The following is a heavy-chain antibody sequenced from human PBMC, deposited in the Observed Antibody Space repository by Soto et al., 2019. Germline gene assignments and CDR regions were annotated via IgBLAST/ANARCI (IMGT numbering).Heavy chain of an antibody. CDR3: AILSWSDYYYYMDV. CDR2: IIPILGNT. J-gene: IGHJ6*03. Sequence: ASVKVSCKASGGTFSSYTISWVRQAPGQGLEWMGRIIPILGNTGYAQKFQGRVTMTRNTSISTAYMELSSLRSEDTAVYYCAILSWSDYYYYMDVWGKGTTVTVSS. V-gene: IGHV1-8*02. CDR1: GGTFSSYT.